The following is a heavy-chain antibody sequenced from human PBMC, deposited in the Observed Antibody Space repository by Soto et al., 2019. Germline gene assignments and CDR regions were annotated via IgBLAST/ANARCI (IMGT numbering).Heavy chain of an antibody. CDR1: GGSMNNYY. D-gene: IGHD3-3*02. CDR3: ARVPRAFGFLDV. J-gene: IGHJ6*02. CDR2: IYYSGST. Sequence: SETLSLTYTVSGGSMNNYYWSWIRRPPGKGLEWIGYIYYSGSTNYNPSLKSRVTISIDTSKNQFSLKLSSVTAADTAVYYCARVPRAFGFLDVWGQGTTVT. V-gene: IGHV4-59*01.